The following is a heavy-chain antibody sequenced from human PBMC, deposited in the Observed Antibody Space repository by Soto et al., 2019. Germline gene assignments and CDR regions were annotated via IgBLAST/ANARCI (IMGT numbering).Heavy chain of an antibody. CDR2: ISGSGGST. CDR3: AKDQDDYGDYGGYFAY. CDR1: GFTFSSYA. V-gene: IGHV3-23*01. D-gene: IGHD4-17*01. Sequence: GGSLRLSCAASGFTFSSYAMSWVRQAPGMGLEWVSAISGSGGSTYYADSVKGRFTISRDNSKNTLYLQMNSLRAEDTAVYYCAKDQDDYGDYGGYFAYWGQGTLVTVSS. J-gene: IGHJ4*02.